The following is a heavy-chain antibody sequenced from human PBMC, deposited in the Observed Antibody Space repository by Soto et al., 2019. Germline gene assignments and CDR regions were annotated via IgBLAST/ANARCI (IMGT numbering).Heavy chain of an antibody. V-gene: IGHV4-59*11. CDR3: ARRYGTSMDV. CDR2: IYYSGST. CDR1: GGSISSHY. Sequence: PSETLSLTYTVSGGSISSHYWSWIRQPPGKGLQWIGYIYYSGSTNYNPSLKSRVTISVDTSKNQFSLKLSSVTAADTAVYYCARRYGTSMDVWGQGTTVTVSS. D-gene: IGHD5-18*01. J-gene: IGHJ6*02.